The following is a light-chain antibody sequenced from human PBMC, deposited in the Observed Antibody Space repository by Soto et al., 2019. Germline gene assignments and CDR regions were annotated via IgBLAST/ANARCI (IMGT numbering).Light chain of an antibody. V-gene: IGLV1-44*01. Sequence: QSVVTQPPSASGTPGQRVTISCSGSNANIGSNTVNWYQQVPGTAPKLLIYTDNLRPSGVPDRFSGSRSGTSASLAVSGLQSEDEADYYCAAWDDSLDGLVFGGGTKVIVL. CDR3: AAWDDSLDGLV. CDR2: TDN. J-gene: IGLJ3*02. CDR1: NANIGSNT.